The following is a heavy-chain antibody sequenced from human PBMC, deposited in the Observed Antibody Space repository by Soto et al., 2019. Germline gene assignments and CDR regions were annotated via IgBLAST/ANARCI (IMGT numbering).Heavy chain of an antibody. Sequence: QVQLVQSGADVKKPGASVKVSCEASAYSFSTYAITWVRQAPGQGLEWLGRISTYNGHTNYAAVLQGRVTLTTAASSSTAFMELRSLRSDDTAVYYCARTIAVAGIGYYLDYWGQGTLVTVSS. D-gene: IGHD6-19*01. CDR1: AYSFSTYA. V-gene: IGHV1-18*04. CDR2: ISTYNGHT. J-gene: IGHJ4*02. CDR3: ARTIAVAGIGYYLDY.